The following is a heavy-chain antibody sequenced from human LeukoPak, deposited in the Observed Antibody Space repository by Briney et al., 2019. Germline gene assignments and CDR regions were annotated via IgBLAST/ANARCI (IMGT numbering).Heavy chain of an antibody. D-gene: IGHD3-10*01. CDR3: AKDHVMVRGVPYDY. Sequence: PGGSLRLSCAASGFTFSSYAMSWVRQAPGKGLEWVSAISGSGGSTYYADSVKGRFTISRDNSKNTLYLQMNSLRAEDTAVYYCAKDHVMVRGVPYDYWGQGTLVTVSS. CDR2: ISGSGGST. CDR1: GFTFSSYA. V-gene: IGHV3-23*01. J-gene: IGHJ4*02.